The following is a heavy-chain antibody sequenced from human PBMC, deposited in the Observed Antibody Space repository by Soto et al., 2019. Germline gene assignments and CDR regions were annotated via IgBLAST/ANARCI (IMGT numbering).Heavy chain of an antibody. J-gene: IGHJ6*02. CDR3: ARDHLSVEWLPGPYYYGMDV. V-gene: IGHV3-30-3*01. CDR1: GFTFCSFA. D-gene: IGHD6-19*01. CDR2: ISYDGYNK. Sequence: QVQLVESGGGVVQPGRSLRLSCAASGFTFCSFAIHWVRQAPGKGLEWLAVISYDGYNKNYADSMKGRFTISRDNSNYTLFLQMNSLRGEDTAVYYCARDHLSVEWLPGPYYYGMDVWGQGATVTVSS.